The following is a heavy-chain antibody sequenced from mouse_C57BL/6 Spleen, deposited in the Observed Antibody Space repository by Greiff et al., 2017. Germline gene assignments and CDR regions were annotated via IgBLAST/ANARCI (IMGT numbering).Heavy chain of an antibody. CDR3: ARRLPGAMDY. J-gene: IGHJ4*01. D-gene: IGHD4-1*01. CDR1: GYTFTSYW. CDR2: IDPSDSYT. Sequence: VQLQQPGAELVRPGTSVKLSCKASGYTFTSYWMHWVKQRPGQGLEWIGVIDPSDSYTNYNQKFKGKATLTVDTSSSTAYMQLSSLTSEASAVYYCARRLPGAMDYWGQGTSVTVSS. V-gene: IGHV1-59*01.